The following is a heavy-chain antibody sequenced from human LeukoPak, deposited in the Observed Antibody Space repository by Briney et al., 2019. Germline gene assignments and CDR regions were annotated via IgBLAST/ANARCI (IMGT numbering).Heavy chain of an antibody. Sequence: TGGSLRLSCAASGFTLSNYWMSWVRQAPGKGLEWVANIKQDGSETYYVDSVRGRFTFSRDSAENSVYLQMNSLRAEDTAVYYCVRQMVGASFDYWGQGTLVTVSS. CDR1: GFTLSNYW. V-gene: IGHV3-7*01. J-gene: IGHJ4*02. CDR2: IKQDGSET. CDR3: VRQMVGASFDY. D-gene: IGHD1-26*01.